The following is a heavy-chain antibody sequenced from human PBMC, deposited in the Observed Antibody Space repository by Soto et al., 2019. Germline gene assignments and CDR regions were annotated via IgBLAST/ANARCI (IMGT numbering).Heavy chain of an antibody. Sequence: PGGSLRLSCAGSGFTFRSYALHWVRQTPGKGLEWVAVISNDGTKKYYADSVRGRFTISRDNAKTTLYLQINSLRPEDSAVYYCAAATHVHITGDDDFNIWGQGTMVTVSS. D-gene: IGHD7-27*01. CDR3: AAATHVHITGDDDFNI. V-gene: IGHV3-30-3*01. CDR1: GFTFRSYA. J-gene: IGHJ3*02. CDR2: ISNDGTKK.